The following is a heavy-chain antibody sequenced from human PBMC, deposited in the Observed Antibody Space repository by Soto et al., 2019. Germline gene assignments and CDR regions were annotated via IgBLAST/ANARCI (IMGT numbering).Heavy chain of an antibody. CDR1: GFTFSSQN. J-gene: IGHJ4*02. V-gene: IGHV3-48*01. CDR3: ARGAGSSWFFM. Sequence: EVQLVESGGGLVQPGGYLRLSCTASGFTFSSQNMNWVRQTPGKGLEWISYINGDSSVITYADSLKGRFTISRDNAKNSLYLQVNSLRVEDTALYYCARGAGSSWFFMWGQGTLVTVSS. D-gene: IGHD6-13*01. CDR2: INGDSSVI.